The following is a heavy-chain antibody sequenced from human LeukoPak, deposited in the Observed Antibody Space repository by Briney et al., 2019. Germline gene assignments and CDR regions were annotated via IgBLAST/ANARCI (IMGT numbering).Heavy chain of an antibody. Sequence: GGSLRLSCAASGFTFSSYSMNWVRQAPGKGLEWVSSISSSSSYIYYADSVKGRFTISRDNAKSSLYLQMNSLRAEDTAVYYCARGRTYYDILTGLDYWGQGTLVTVSS. D-gene: IGHD3-9*01. CDR2: ISSSSSYI. CDR3: ARGRTYYDILTGLDY. J-gene: IGHJ4*02. CDR1: GFTFSSYS. V-gene: IGHV3-21*01.